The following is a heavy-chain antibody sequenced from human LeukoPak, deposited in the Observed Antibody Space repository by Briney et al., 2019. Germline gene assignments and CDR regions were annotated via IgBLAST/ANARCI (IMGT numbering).Heavy chain of an antibody. CDR1: GYTFTSYA. CDR3: ARSHIARSSWSDFDY. D-gene: IGHD6-13*01. CDR2: VNAGNGNT. V-gene: IGHV1-3*01. Sequence: ASVKVSCKASGYTFTSYAMHWVRQAPGQRLEWMGWVNAGNGNTKYSQKFQGRVTITRDTSASTAYMELSSLRSGDTAVYYCARSHIARSSWSDFDYWGQGTLVTVSS. J-gene: IGHJ4*02.